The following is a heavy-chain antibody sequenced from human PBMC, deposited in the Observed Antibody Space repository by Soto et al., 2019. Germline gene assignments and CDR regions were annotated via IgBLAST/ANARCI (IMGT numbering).Heavy chain of an antibody. V-gene: IGHV3-23*01. CDR3: ARALNYYDSSGYAY. CDR2: ISGSGGST. J-gene: IGHJ4*02. CDR1: GFTFSSYA. D-gene: IGHD3-22*01. Sequence: EVQLLESGGGLVQPGGSLRLSCAASGFTFSSYAMSWVRQAPGKGLEWVSAISGSGGSTYYADSVKGRFTISRDNSKNTLYLQMNSLRAEDTAVYYCARALNYYDSSGYAYWGQGTLVTVSS.